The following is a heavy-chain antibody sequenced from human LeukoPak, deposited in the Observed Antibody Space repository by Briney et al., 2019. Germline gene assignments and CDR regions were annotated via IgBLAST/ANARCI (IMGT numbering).Heavy chain of an antibody. CDR1: GYTFTSYY. D-gene: IGHD6-13*01. CDR2: INPSGGST. V-gene: IGHV1-46*01. CDR3: ARDLAGSSSWLRRPYDY. J-gene: IGHJ4*02. Sequence: ASVKVSCKASGYTFTSYYMHWVRQAPGQGLEWMGIINPSGGSTSYAQKFQGRGTMTRDTSTSTVYTELSSLRSEDTAVYYCARDLAGSSSWLRRPYDYWGQGTLVTVSS.